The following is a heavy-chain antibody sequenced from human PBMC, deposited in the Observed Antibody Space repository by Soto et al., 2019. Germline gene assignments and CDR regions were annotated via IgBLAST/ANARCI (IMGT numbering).Heavy chain of an antibody. D-gene: IGHD6-13*01. CDR1: GGSISSGGYY. J-gene: IGHJ6*02. CDR3: ASHSSSWPTPHYYYYGMDV. V-gene: IGHV4-31*03. Sequence: SETLSLTCTVSGGSISSGGYYWSWIRQHPGKGLEWIGYIYYSGSTYYNPSLKSRVTISVDTSKNQFSLKLSSVTAADTAVYYCASHSSSWPTPHYYYYGMDVWGQGTTVTGSS. CDR2: IYYSGST.